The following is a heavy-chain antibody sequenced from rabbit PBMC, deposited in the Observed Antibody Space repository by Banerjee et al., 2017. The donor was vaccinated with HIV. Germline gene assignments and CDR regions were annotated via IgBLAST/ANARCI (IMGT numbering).Heavy chain of an antibody. V-gene: IGHV1S45*01. CDR1: GFTISSSSW. Sequence: QEELEESGGDLVKPEGSLTLTCTTSGFTISSSSWMCWVRQAPGKGLEWIACIATSSDSTYYASWAKGRFTISKTSSTTVTLQMTSLTAADTATYFCARGSGYLTRLDLWGQGTLVTVS. CDR2: IATSSDST. D-gene: IGHD1-1*01. J-gene: IGHJ3*01. CDR3: ARGSGYLTRLDL.